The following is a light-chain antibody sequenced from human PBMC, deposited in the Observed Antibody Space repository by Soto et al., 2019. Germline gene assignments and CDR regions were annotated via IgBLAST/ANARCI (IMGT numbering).Light chain of an antibody. V-gene: IGLV1-47*03. J-gene: IGLJ1*01. CDR2: RNN. CDR1: SSNIGSNY. CDR3: AAWDDSLSGFYV. Sequence: QSVLTQPPSASGTPGQRVTISCSGSSSNIGSNYVYWYQQLPGTAPKLLIYRNNQRPSGVPDRFSGSKSGTSASLAISGLWSEDEADYYCAAWDDSLSGFYVFGTGTKVTV.